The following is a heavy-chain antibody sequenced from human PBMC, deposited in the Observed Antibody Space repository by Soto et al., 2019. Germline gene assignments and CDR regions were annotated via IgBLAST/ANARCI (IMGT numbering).Heavy chain of an antibody. J-gene: IGHJ5*02. CDR1: GFTFDDYA. V-gene: IGHV3-9*01. CDR2: ISWNSGSI. Sequence: EVQLVESGGGLVQPGRSLRLSCAASGFTFDDYAMHWVRQAPGKGLEWVSGISWNSGSIGYADSVKGRFTISRDNAQNALYLQMNSLRPEDTAFYYCAKSARDPYSPSWFDPWGQGTLVTVSS. D-gene: IGHD4-4*01. CDR3: AKSARDPYSPSWFDP.